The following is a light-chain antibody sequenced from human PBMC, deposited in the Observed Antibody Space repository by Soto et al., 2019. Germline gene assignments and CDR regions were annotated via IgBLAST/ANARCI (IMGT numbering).Light chain of an antibody. CDR3: QQYGNSGT. CDR1: QSVSNNY. J-gene: IGKJ1*01. V-gene: IGKV3-20*01. CDR2: GAS. Sequence: EIVLTQSPGTLSLSPVDRATLSCSASQSVSNNYLAWYQQKPGQAPRLLIYGASNRATGIPDRFSGSGSGTDFTLTISRLEPEDFAVYYCQQYGNSGTFGQGTKVDIK.